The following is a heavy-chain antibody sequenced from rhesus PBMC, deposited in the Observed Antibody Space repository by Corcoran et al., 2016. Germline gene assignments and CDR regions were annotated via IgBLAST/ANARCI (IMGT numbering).Heavy chain of an antibody. J-gene: IGHJ4*01. V-gene: IGHV3S16*01. CDR2: ISSASSYI. Sequence: EVQLVESGGGLVQPGGSLRLSCAASGFTFSDYYMSWVRQAPGKGLGWVSSISSASSYIYYADSVEGRFTISRDNAKNSLSLQMNSLKTEDTAVYYCTRVFGGSFDYWGQGVLVTVSS. CDR1: GFTFSDYY. D-gene: IGHD6-25*01. CDR3: TRVFGGSFDY.